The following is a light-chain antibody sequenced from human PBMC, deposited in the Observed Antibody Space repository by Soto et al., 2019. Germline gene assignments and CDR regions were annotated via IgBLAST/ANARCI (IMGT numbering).Light chain of an antibody. Sequence: IQRTQCKYSVSACVGDRVTIACRASQGISSWLAWYQQKPGKAPKVLIYIASSLQSGVPSRFSGCGSGTDFSLTICSLQTQAFPPYYSQRAPGYPIRFGQGTRLEIK. J-gene: IGKJ5*01. V-gene: IGKV1-12*01. CDR1: QGISSW. CDR3: QRAPGYPIR. CDR2: IAS.